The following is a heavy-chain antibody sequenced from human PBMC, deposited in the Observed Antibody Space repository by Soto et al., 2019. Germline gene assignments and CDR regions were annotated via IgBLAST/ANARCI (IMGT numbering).Heavy chain of an antibody. V-gene: IGHV3-33*01. CDR2: IWYDGSNK. J-gene: IGHJ6*03. CDR3: ARDLKTAIMDV. Sequence: GGSLRLSCAASGFTFSSYGMHWVRQAPGKGLEWVAVIWYDGSNKYYADSVKGRFTISRDNSKNTLYLQMNSLRAEDTAVYYCARDLKTAIMDVWGKGTTVTVSS. CDR1: GFTFSSYG. D-gene: IGHD2-21*02.